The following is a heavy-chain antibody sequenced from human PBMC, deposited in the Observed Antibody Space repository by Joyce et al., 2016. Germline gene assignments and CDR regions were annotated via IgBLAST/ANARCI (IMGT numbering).Heavy chain of an antibody. Sequence: QVQLVESGGGVVQPGRSLRPSCTASGLTLSYYGVHWVRQAPGKGLEWVAVISYDGVYKYYSDSVKGRFTISRDNSMDTLFLEMNSLRAEDTAVYYCAKILTAGYSSGWFLDYWGQGTLVTVSS. D-gene: IGHD6-25*01. CDR3: AKILTAGYSSGWFLDY. V-gene: IGHV3-30*18. CDR2: ISYDGVYK. CDR1: GLTLSYYG. J-gene: IGHJ4*02.